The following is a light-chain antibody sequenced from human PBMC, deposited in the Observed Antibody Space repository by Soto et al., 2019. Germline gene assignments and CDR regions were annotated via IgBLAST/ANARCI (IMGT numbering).Light chain of an antibody. CDR2: NAS. V-gene: IGKV3-20*01. J-gene: IGKJ1*01. CDR3: HQYAYAPWT. CDR1: QSVGRDY. Sequence: EIVLTQSPATLSLSPGERATLSCRASQSVGRDYLAWYQQKPGQAPRLVIYNASNRASGIPDRFSGSGSGTDVTLTISRLEPEDFAVYYCHQYAYAPWTFGQGTKVEIK.